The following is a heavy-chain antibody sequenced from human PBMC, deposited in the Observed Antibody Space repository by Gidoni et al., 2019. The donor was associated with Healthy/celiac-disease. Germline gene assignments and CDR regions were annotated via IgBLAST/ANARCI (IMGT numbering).Heavy chain of an antibody. D-gene: IGHD1-1*01. CDR2: RSYDGSNK. CDR1: GFTFSSYG. Sequence: QVQLVESGGGVVQPGRSLRLSCAASGFTFSSYGMHWVRQAPGKGLEWVAVRSYDGSNKYYADSVKGRFTISRDNSKNTLYLQMNSLRAEDTAVYYCAKNWIGNYYGMDVWGQGTTVTVSS. J-gene: IGHJ6*02. CDR3: AKNWIGNYYGMDV. V-gene: IGHV3-30*18.